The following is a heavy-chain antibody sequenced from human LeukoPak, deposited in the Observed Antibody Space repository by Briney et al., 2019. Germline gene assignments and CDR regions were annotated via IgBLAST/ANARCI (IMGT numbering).Heavy chain of an antibody. CDR3: ARQGGGFWYFDL. V-gene: IGHV4-59*08. D-gene: IGHD6-25*01. CDR1: GGSISSYY. J-gene: IGHJ2*01. Sequence: SETLSLTYTVSGGSISSYYWSWIRQPPGKGLEWIGCIYYSGSTNYNPSLKSRVTISVDTSKNQFSLKLSSVTAADTAVYYCARQGGGFWYFDLWGRGTLVTVSS. CDR2: IYYSGST.